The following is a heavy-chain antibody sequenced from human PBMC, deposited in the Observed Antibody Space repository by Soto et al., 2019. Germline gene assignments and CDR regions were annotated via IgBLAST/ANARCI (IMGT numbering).Heavy chain of an antibody. CDR1: GFTFNKYS. CDR3: ARDLMPNDRGLGDLAY. J-gene: IGHJ4*02. CDR2: ITSKTGDQ. D-gene: IGHD3-22*01. V-gene: IGHV3-21*06. Sequence: EVRLVESGGGLVKPGGSLRLSCAASGFTFNKYSMNWVRQAPGKGLEWVSSITSKTGDQYYADSVKGRFIISRDNTKNSLSLQVTSLRDEDTAAYYCARDLMPNDRGLGDLAYWGQGTLVTVSS.